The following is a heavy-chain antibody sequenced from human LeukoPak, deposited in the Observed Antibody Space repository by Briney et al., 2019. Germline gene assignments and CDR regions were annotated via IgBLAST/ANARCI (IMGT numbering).Heavy chain of an antibody. J-gene: IGHJ3*02. V-gene: IGHV4-34*01. Sequence: PSETLSLTCAVYGGSFSGYYWSWIRQPPGKGLEWIGEINHSGSTNYNPSLKSRVTISIDTSKNQFSLKLSSVTAADTAVYYCARGPRITIFGVVHHDRAFDIWGQGTMVTVSS. D-gene: IGHD3-3*01. CDR3: ARGPRITIFGVVHHDRAFDI. CDR2: INHSGST. CDR1: GGSFSGYY.